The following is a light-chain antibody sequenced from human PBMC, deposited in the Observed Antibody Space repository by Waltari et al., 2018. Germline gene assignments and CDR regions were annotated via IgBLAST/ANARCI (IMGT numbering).Light chain of an antibody. CDR2: KAS. V-gene: IGKV1-12*01. J-gene: IGKJ1*01. CDR3: QQYNSAPWT. Sequence: DIQMTQSPSSLSASVGDRVTTTYRASQGISSWLAWYQQKPGKAPKLLIYKASSLHNGVPSRFSGSGSGTDFTLTISSLQPEDFATYYCQQYNSAPWTFGQGTKVEVK. CDR1: QGISSW.